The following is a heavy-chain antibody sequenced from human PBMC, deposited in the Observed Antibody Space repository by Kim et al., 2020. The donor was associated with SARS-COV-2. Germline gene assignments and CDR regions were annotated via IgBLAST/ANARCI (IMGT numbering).Heavy chain of an antibody. CDR1: GFALSTYT. J-gene: IGHJ5*02. CDR3: AKDRVPDGKWAVDL. CDR2: IVGSSGST. Sequence: GGSLRLSCVASGFALSTYTVSWVRQAPGKGLEWVSAIVGSSGSTFYADSVKGRFSISKVNAKNTVYLQMSDLRREDTAVYYCAKDRVPDGKWAVDLWGRSARVIVSS. V-gene: IGHV3-23*01. D-gene: IGHD1-26*01.